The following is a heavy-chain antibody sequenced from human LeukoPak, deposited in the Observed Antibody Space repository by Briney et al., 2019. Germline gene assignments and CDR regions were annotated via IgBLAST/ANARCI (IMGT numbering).Heavy chain of an antibody. V-gene: IGHV3-30-3*01. D-gene: IGHD5-24*01. CDR1: GFTVSSYA. CDR3: ARAPGGQMATSNH. Sequence: GGSLRLSCAASGFTVSSYAIHWVRQAPGKGLEWVAVISYDGSNKYYADSVKGRFTISRDNSKNTLYLQMNSLRAEDTAVYYCARAPGGQMATSNHWGQGTLVTVSS. CDR2: ISYDGSNK. J-gene: IGHJ5*02.